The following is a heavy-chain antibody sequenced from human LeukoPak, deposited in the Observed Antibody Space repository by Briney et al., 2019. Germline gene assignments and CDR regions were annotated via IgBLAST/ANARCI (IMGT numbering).Heavy chain of an antibody. D-gene: IGHD3-22*01. J-gene: IGHJ4*02. V-gene: IGHV5-51*01. CDR1: GYRFTSYW. CDR2: IYPGDSDT. CDR3: ARLPGYYYDSSGYDY. Sequence: GESLKISCKGSGYRFTSYWIGWVRQMPGKGLEWMGIIYPGDSDTRYSPSFQGQVTISADKSISTAYLQWSSLKASDTAMYYCARLPGYYYDSSGYDYWGQGTLVTVSS.